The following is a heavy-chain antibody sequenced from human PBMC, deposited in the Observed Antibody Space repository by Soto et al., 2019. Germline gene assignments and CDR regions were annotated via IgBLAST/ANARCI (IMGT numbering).Heavy chain of an antibody. V-gene: IGHV4-59*01. CDR1: GGSISSYY. CDR3: ARKGLDLDAFDI. CDR2: IYYSGST. J-gene: IGHJ3*02. D-gene: IGHD6-19*01. Sequence: SETPSLTCTVSGGSISSYYGSWIRQPPGKGLEWIGYIYYSGSTNYNPSLKRRVTISVDTSENQFFLKLSSVTAAVTAMSYGARKGLDLDAFDIWGQGTMVTVSS.